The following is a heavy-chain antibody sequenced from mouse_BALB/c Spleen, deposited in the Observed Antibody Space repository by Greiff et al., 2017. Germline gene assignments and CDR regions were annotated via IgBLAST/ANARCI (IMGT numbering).Heavy chain of an antibody. CDR2: IRNKANGYTT. V-gene: IGHV7-3*02. CDR3: ARDNTTAGDYFDY. Sequence: EVQRVESGGGLVQPGGSLRLSCATSGFTFTDYYMSWVRQPPGKALEWLGFIRNKANGYTTEYSASVKGRFTISRDNSQSILYLQMNTLRAEDSATYYCARDNTTAGDYFDYWGQGTTLTVSS. J-gene: IGHJ2*01. CDR1: GFTFTDYY. D-gene: IGHD1-2*01.